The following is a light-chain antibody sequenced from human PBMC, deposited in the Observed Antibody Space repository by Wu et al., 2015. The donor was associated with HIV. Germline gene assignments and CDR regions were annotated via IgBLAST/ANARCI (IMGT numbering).Light chain of an antibody. J-gene: IGKJ1*01. CDR3: QQYNNWPRT. CDR2: GAS. Sequence: EIMMTQSPATLSVSPGERVTLSCRASQSVRSNLAWYQQKPGQAPKLLIYGASTRATGIPARLSGSGSGTEFTLTISSMQSEDFAVYYCQQYNNWPRTFGPRDQGGNQT. V-gene: IGKV3-15*01. CDR1: QSVRSN.